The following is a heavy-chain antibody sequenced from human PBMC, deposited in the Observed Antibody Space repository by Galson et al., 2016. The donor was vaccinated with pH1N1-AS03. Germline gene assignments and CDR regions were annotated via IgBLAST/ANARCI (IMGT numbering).Heavy chain of an antibody. CDR3: ARDALGGEYGMDV. CDR1: GFTFSSYS. V-gene: IGHV3-48*01. Sequence: SLRLSCAASGFTFSSYSMNWVRQAPGKGLEWVSYISSSRRTIYYADSVKGRFTISTDNAKNSLYLQMSSLRAEDTAVYYCARDALGGEYGMDVWGQGTRVTVSS. J-gene: IGHJ6*02. CDR2: ISSSRRTI. D-gene: IGHD3-16*01.